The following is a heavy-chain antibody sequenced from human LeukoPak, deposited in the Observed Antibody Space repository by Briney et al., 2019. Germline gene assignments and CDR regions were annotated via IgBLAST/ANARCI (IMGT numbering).Heavy chain of an antibody. CDR2: ITNSGSST. J-gene: IGHJ4*02. CDR3: AKYIFSSTPYFDY. Sequence: PGGSLRLSCAASGFTFGTFAMTWVRQAPGNRPEWVSSITNSGSSTYYADSVRGRFTISRDNSKNTLYLQMFGLRAEDTAVYFCAKYIFSSTPYFDYWGQGTLVTVSS. V-gene: IGHV3-23*01. D-gene: IGHD6-13*01. CDR1: GFTFGTFA.